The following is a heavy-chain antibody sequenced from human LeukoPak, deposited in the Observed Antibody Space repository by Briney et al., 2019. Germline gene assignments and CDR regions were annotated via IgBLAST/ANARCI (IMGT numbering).Heavy chain of an antibody. CDR2: IYYSGST. Sequence: SFTSYWIGWIRQPPGKGLEWIGSIYYSGSTYYNPSLKSRVTISVDTSKNQFSLKLSSVTAADTAVYYCARSYGYSYGSNTDFDYWGQGTLVTVSS. CDR3: ARSYGYSYGSNTDFDY. V-gene: IGHV4-39*07. D-gene: IGHD5-18*01. CDR1: SFTSYW. J-gene: IGHJ4*02.